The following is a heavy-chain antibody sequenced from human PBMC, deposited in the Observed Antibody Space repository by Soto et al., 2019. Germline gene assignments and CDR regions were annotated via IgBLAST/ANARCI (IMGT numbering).Heavy chain of an antibody. V-gene: IGHV4-34*01. Sequence: PSETLSLTCAVYCRSFSGYYWSWIRQPPRKGLEWIGEINHSGSTNYNPSLKSRVTISVDTSKNQFSLKLSSVTAADTAVYYCARVITLVPFDYWGQGTLVTVSS. CDR3: ARVITLVPFDY. J-gene: IGHJ4*02. CDR2: INHSGST. CDR1: CRSFSGYY. D-gene: IGHD3-10*01.